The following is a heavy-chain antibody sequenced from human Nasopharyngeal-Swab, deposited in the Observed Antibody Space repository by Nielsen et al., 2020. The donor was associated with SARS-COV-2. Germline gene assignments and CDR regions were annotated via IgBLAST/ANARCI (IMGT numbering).Heavy chain of an antibody. V-gene: IGHV3-9*01. D-gene: IGHD5-18*01. CDR2: ISWNSGSI. Sequence: GGSLRLSCAASGFSVDDYAMRWVRQAPGKGLEWVSGISWNSGSIGYADSVKGRFTISRDNAKNSLYLQMNSLRAEDTAIYYCAAQLWSFWFDYWGQGPLVTVSS. CDR1: GFSVDDYA. CDR3: AAQLWSFWFDY. J-gene: IGHJ4*02.